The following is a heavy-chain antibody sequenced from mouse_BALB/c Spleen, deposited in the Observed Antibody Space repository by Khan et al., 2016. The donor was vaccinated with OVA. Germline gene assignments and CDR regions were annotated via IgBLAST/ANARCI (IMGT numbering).Heavy chain of an antibody. J-gene: IGHJ3*01. D-gene: IGHD2-1*01. V-gene: IGHV3-6*02. CDR3: ASKSYGKGAY. CDR1: GYSITSGYY. Sequence: EVQLQESGPGLVKPSQSLSLTCSVTGYSITSGYYWNWIRQFPGNRLEWMGYISYDGNNNYNPSLKNRISITRDTSKKQFFLKLNSVTTEDTATYYCASKSYGKGAYWGQGTLVTVSA. CDR2: ISYDGNN.